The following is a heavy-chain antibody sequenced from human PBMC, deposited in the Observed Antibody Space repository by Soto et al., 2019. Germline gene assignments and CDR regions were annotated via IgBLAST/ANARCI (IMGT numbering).Heavy chain of an antibody. CDR3: ARDSRSSWRHDAFDI. Sequence: GGSLRLSCAASGFTFDDYGMSWVRQAPWKGLEWVSGINWNGGSTGYADSVKGRFTISRDNAKNSLYLQMNSLRAEDTALYHCARDSRSSWRHDAFDIWGQGTMVTVSS. D-gene: IGHD6-13*01. CDR2: INWNGGST. J-gene: IGHJ3*02. CDR1: GFTFDDYG. V-gene: IGHV3-20*01.